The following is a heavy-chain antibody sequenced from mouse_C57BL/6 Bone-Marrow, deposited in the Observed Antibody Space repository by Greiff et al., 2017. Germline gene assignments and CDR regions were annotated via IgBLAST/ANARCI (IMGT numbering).Heavy chain of an antibody. D-gene: IGHD3-2*02. V-gene: IGHV1-4*01. CDR2: INPSSGYT. J-gene: IGHJ4*01. CDR3: ARKAQAPCPYYAMDY. CDR1: GYTFTSYT. Sequence: QVQLQQSGAELARPGASVKMSCKASGYTFTSYTMHWVKQRPGQGLEWIGYINPSSGYTKYNQKFKDKATLTAAKSSSTAYMQLSSLTSEDSAVYFCARKAQAPCPYYAMDYWGQGTSVTVSS.